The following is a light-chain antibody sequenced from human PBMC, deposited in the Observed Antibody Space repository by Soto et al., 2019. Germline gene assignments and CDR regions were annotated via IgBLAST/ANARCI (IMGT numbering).Light chain of an antibody. CDR2: DAS. V-gene: IGKV3-11*01. CDR3: QQRSNWPPTWT. J-gene: IGKJ1*01. Sequence: EIVLTQSPATLSLSPGERATLSSRASQSVSTYLAWYQQKPGQAPRLLIYDASKRATGIPARFSGSGSGTDFTLTITSLEPEDFGVYYCQQRSNWPPTWTFGHGTKVDIK. CDR1: QSVSTY.